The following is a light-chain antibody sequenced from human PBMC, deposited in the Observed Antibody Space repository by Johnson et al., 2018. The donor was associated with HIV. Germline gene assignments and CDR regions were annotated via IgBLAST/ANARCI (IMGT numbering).Light chain of an antibody. CDR2: DND. CDR1: SSNIGINY. J-gene: IGLJ1*01. CDR3: GTWDSSLSAYV. Sequence: QSVLTQPPSVSAAPGQKVTISCSGSSSNIGINYVSWFQQLPGTAPKLLIYDNDKRPSGIPDRFSGSKSDTSATLGITGIQTGYEADYYCGTWDSSLSAYVFGTGTKVPVL. V-gene: IGLV1-51*01.